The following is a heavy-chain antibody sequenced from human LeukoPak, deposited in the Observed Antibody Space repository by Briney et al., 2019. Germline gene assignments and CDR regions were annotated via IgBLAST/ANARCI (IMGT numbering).Heavy chain of an antibody. D-gene: IGHD3-22*01. Sequence: SETLSLTCTVSGGSISSGDYYWSWIRQPPGKGLEWIGYTYYSGSTYYNPSLKSRVTVSVDTSKNQFSLKLSSVTAADTAVYYCARVTDSSGYSDAFDIWGQGTMVTVSS. J-gene: IGHJ3*02. CDR3: ARVTDSSGYSDAFDI. CDR2: TYYSGST. V-gene: IGHV4-30-4*08. CDR1: GGSISSGDYY.